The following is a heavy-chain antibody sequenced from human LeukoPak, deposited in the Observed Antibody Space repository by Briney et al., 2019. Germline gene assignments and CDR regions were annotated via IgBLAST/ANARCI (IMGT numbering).Heavy chain of an antibody. CDR2: IIPILGIA. D-gene: IGHD3-22*01. V-gene: IGHV1-69*04. Sequence: SVKVSCKASGGTFSSYAISWVRQAPGQGLEWMGRIIPILGIANYAQKFQGRVTITADKSTSTAYMELSSLRSEDTAVYYCAKVSMHYYDSSGYYSPPENWGQGTLVTVSS. CDR1: GGTFSSYA. CDR3: AKVSMHYYDSSGYYSPPEN. J-gene: IGHJ4*02.